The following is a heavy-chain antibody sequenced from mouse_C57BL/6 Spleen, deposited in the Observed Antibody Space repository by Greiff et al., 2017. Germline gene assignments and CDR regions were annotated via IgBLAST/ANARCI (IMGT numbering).Heavy chain of an antibody. CDR2: IRSKSNNYAT. Sequence: EVQVVESGGGLVQPKGSLKLSCAASGFSFNTYAMNWVRQAPGKGLEWVARIRSKSNNYATYYADSVKDRFTISRDDSESMLYLQMNNLKTEDTAMYYCVRPIYYGNPYAMDYWGQGTSVTVSS. CDR1: GFSFNTYA. J-gene: IGHJ4*01. D-gene: IGHD2-1*01. CDR3: VRPIYYGNPYAMDY. V-gene: IGHV10-1*01.